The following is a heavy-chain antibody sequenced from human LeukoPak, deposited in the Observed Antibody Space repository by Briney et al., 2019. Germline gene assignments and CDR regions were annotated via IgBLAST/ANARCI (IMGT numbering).Heavy chain of an antibody. D-gene: IGHD6-19*01. V-gene: IGHV1-18*01. CDR1: GYTFTSYG. J-gene: IGHJ5*02. CDR3: ARDREYSTGWHSFDP. Sequence: ASVKVSCKASGYTFTSYGISWVRQAPGQGLEWMGWISAYNGTTNYAQNLQGRVTLTTDTSTSTAYMELRSLRSDDTAVYYCARDREYSTGWHSFDPWGEGTLVTVSS. CDR2: ISAYNGTT.